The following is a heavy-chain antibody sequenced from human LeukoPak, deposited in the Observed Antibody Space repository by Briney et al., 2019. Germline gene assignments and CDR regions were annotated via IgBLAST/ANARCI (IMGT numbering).Heavy chain of an antibody. Sequence: GGSLRLSCAASGFTFSTYSMHWVRQAPGKGLEWVSSISSSSSYIYYADSVKGRFTISRDNAKNSLYLQMNSLRAEDTAVYYCASGTDFDYWGQGTLVTVSS. V-gene: IGHV3-21*01. CDR1: GFTFSTYS. CDR3: ASGTDFDY. CDR2: ISSSSSYI. D-gene: IGHD1-1*01. J-gene: IGHJ4*02.